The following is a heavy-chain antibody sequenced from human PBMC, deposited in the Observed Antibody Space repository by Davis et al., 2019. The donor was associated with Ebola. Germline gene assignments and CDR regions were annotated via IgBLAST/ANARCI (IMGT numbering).Heavy chain of an antibody. CDR1: GYTFTSYY. J-gene: IGHJ6*02. Sequence: AASVKFSCKASGYTFTSYYMHWVRQAPGQGLEWMGIINPSGGSTSYAQKFQGRVTMTRDTSTSTVYMELSSLRSEDTAVYYCARDRRRYEQAADRYYYYGMDVWGQGTTVTVSS. V-gene: IGHV1-46*01. D-gene: IGHD6-13*01. CDR2: INPSGGST. CDR3: ARDRRRYEQAADRYYYYGMDV.